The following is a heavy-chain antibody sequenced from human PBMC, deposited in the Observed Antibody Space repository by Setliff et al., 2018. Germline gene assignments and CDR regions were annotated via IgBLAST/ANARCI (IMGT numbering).Heavy chain of an antibody. CDR1: GGSFSNYY. CDR3: ARLSWNGLRYYGLDV. J-gene: IGHJ6*02. D-gene: IGHD3-3*01. V-gene: IGHV4-34*01. Sequence: SETLSLTCTVYGGSFSNYYWSWIRQPPGKGLEWIGEINHSGSTNYNPSLTSRVSISVDTSKNQFSLKLSSVTAADTAIDYCARLSWNGLRYYGLDVWGQGTTVTVSS. CDR2: INHSGST.